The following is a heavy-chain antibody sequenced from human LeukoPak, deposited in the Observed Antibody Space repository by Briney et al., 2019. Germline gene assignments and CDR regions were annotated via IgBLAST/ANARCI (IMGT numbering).Heavy chain of an antibody. Sequence: PGGSLRLSCAASGFTFSYYTMHWVRQAPGKGLEWIGRVRDRSKSYTTEYAASVKGRFTVSRDDSMNSVYLQMNNLRTDDSAVYYCTRARDSGNQADYWGQGTLVTVSS. CDR1: GFTFSYYT. D-gene: IGHD1-26*01. J-gene: IGHJ4*02. CDR2: VRDRSKSYTT. V-gene: IGHV3-72*01. CDR3: TRARDSGNQADY.